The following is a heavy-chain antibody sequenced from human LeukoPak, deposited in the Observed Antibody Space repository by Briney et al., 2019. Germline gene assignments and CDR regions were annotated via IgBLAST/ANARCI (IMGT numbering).Heavy chain of an antibody. J-gene: IGHJ4*02. CDR2: IYYSGST. D-gene: IGHD2-2*01. CDR3: ARRLGYCSSTSCYFDY. Sequence: SETLSLTCTVSGGSISSSSYYWGWIRQPPGKGLEWIGSIYYSGSTYYNPSLKSRVTISVDTSKNQFSLKLGSVTAADTAVYYCARRLGYCSSTSCYFDYWGQGTLVTVSS. V-gene: IGHV4-39*01. CDR1: GGSISSSSYY.